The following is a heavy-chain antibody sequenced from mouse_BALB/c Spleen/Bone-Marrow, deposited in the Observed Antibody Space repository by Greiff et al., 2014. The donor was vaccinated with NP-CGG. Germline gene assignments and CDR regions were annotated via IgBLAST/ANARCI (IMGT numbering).Heavy chain of an antibody. V-gene: IGHV1-7*01. CDR1: GFTFTSYC. CDR2: INPSTGYT. CDR3: ARPRGSRAYYAMDY. D-gene: IGHD3-1*01. Sequence: VQLQQSGAELVKPGASVKLSCKASGFTFTSYCMHWVKQRPGQGLEWIGYINPSTGYTEYNQKFKDKATLTADKSSSTAYMQLSSLTSEDSAVYYCARPRGSRAYYAMDYWGQGASVTVSS. J-gene: IGHJ4*01.